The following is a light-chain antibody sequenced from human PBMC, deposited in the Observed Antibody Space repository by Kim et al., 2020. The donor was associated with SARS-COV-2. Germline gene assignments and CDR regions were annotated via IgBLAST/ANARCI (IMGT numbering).Light chain of an antibody. CDR1: SSDVGDYNY. CDR3: SSYAGSNFWV. CDR2: EVS. Sequence: QSALTQPPSASGSPGQSVTISCTGTSSDVGDYNYVSWYQQHPGKAPKVMIYEVSKRPSGVPDRFSGSKSGNTASLTVSGLQAEDEADYYCSSYAGSNFWVFGGGTQLTVL. J-gene: IGLJ3*02. V-gene: IGLV2-8*01.